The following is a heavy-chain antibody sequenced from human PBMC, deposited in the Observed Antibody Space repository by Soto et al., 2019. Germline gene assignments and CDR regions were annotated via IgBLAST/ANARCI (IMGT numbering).Heavy chain of an antibody. Sequence: PSESLSLTCSFSVGSISIYYWSWIRQHPGKGLEWIGYITYSGDTDYNPSLRSRVSISIDTSRNQFSLKLSSVTAADTAAYYCARDRCSSTSWEGCWFGPWGQGTMVTVSS. CDR3: ARDRCSSTSWEGCWFGP. V-gene: IGHV4-59*06. CDR1: VGSISIYY. CDR2: ITYSGDT. D-gene: IGHD2-2*01. J-gene: IGHJ5*02.